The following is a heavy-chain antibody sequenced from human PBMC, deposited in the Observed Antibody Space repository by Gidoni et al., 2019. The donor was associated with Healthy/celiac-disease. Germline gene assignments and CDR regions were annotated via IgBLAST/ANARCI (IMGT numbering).Heavy chain of an antibody. V-gene: IGHV1-69*01. Sequence: QVPLVQAGAEVTKPGSSVKGSCKAYGGTISSYAISCVRQAPGQGLEWMDGIIPIFGTANYAQKFQGRVTITADESTSTAYMELSSLRFEDTAVYYCATHDYGVNMPEYFQHWGQGTLVTVSS. CDR3: ATHDYGVNMPEYFQH. D-gene: IGHD4-17*01. CDR1: GGTISSYA. CDR2: IIPIFGTA. J-gene: IGHJ1*01.